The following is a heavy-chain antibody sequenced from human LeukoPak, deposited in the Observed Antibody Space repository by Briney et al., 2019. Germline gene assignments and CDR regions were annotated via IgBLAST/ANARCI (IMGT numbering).Heavy chain of an antibody. CDR3: ARDYAKAPYYYYGMDV. CDR1: GFTFSSYS. V-gene: IGHV3-66*01. Sequence: GGSLRRSCAASGFTFSSYSMNWVRRAPGKGLEWVSVIYSGGSTYYADSVKGRFTISRDNSKNTLYLQMNSLRAEDTAVYYCARDYAKAPYYYYGMDVWGQGTTVTVSS. D-gene: IGHD4-17*01. J-gene: IGHJ6*02. CDR2: IYSGGST.